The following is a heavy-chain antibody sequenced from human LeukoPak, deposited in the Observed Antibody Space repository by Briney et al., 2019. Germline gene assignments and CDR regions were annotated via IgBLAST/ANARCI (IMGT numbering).Heavy chain of an antibody. V-gene: IGHV3-21*01. CDR1: GFTVSSNY. J-gene: IGHJ6*03. CDR2: ISSSSSYI. D-gene: IGHD4-17*01. CDR3: ARDPITVKYYYYYYMDV. Sequence: GGSLRLSCAASGFTVSSNYMSWVRQAPGKGLEWVSSISSSSSYIYYADSVKGRFTISRDNAKNSLYLQMNSLRAEDTAVYYCARDPITVKYYYYYYMDVWGKGTTVTVSS.